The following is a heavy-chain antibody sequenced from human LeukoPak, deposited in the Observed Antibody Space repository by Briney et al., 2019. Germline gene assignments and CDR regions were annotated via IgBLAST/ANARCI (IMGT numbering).Heavy chain of an antibody. CDR3: ATDITGTTGGRDAFDI. D-gene: IGHD1-7*01. J-gene: IGHJ3*02. CDR1: GYTFTSYY. CDR2: INPSGGST. V-gene: IGHV1-46*01. Sequence: ASVKVSCKASGYTFTSYYMHWVRQAPGQGLEWMGIINPSGGSTSYAQKFQGRVTMTRDTSTSTVYMELSSLRSEDTAVYYCATDITGTTGGRDAFDIWAQGTMVTVSS.